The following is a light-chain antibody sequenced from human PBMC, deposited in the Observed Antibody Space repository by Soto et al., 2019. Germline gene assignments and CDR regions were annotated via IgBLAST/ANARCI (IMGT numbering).Light chain of an antibody. Sequence: QAVVTQPPSASGTPGQRVTISCTGSSSNIGSETVNWYQHLPGTAPRLIMYNVNQRPSGVPDRFSGSKSGTSASLAISGLQSEDEAEYYCAVWDGSLNGVMFGGGTKLTVL. J-gene: IGLJ3*02. V-gene: IGLV1-44*01. CDR2: NVN. CDR1: SSNIGSET. CDR3: AVWDGSLNGVM.